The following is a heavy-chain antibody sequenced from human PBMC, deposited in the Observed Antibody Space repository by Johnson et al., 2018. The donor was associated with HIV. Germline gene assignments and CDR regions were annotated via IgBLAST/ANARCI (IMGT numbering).Heavy chain of an antibody. D-gene: IGHD2-15*01. CDR1: GFTVSSNY. J-gene: IGHJ3*02. V-gene: IGHV3-23*04. CDR3: ARDPFTPAGSDAFDI. CDR2: ISGSGGST. Sequence: VQLVESGGGLVQPGGSLRLSCAASGFTVSSNYMSWVRQAPGTGLEWVSAISGSGGSTYYADSVKGRFTISRDNSKNTLYLQMNSLRAEDTAVYYCARDPFTPAGSDAFDIWGQGTMVTVSS.